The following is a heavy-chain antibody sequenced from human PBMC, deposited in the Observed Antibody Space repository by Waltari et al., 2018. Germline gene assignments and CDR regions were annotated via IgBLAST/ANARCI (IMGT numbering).Heavy chain of an antibody. J-gene: IGHJ4*02. Sequence: EVHLVESGGGLVEPGGSLRLSCAASGLTLTDYWMSWVRQATGKGPEWVANIHKDGSEKNYVDYVKGRFTISRDNAKDSVYLQMNSLRADDTAMYYCVRDHWGPDYWGQGTLVTVSS. CDR2: IHKDGSEK. V-gene: IGHV3-7*01. CDR1: GLTLTDYW. CDR3: VRDHWGPDY. D-gene: IGHD7-27*01.